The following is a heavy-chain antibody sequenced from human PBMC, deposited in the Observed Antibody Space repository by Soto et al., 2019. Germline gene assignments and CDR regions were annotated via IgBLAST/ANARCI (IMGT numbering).Heavy chain of an antibody. Sequence: GGSLRLSCAASGFTFSNAWMSWVRQAPGKGLEWVGRIKSKTDGGTTDYAAPVKGRFTISRDDSKNTLYLQMNSLKTEDTAVYYCTTDIPGYCSGGSCRNSNDYWGQGTLVTVSS. D-gene: IGHD2-15*01. CDR2: IKSKTDGGTT. CDR3: TTDIPGYCSGGSCRNSNDY. J-gene: IGHJ4*02. CDR1: GFTFSNAW. V-gene: IGHV3-15*01.